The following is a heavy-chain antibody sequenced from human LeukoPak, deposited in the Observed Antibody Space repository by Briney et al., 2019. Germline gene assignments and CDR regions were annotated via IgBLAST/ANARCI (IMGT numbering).Heavy chain of an antibody. Sequence: SETLPLTCTVSGGSISSSSYYWCWIRPPPGKGLEWIGSIYYSGSTYYNPSLKSRVTISVDTSKNQFSLKLSSVTATDTAVYYCARRDAGYFDWLLAGGGGDYWGQGTLVTVSS. CDR2: IYYSGST. CDR1: GGSISSSSYY. J-gene: IGHJ4*02. V-gene: IGHV4-39*01. D-gene: IGHD3-9*01. CDR3: ARRDAGYFDWLLAGGGGDY.